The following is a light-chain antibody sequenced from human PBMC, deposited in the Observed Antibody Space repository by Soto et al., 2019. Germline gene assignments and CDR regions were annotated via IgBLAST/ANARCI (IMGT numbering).Light chain of an antibody. CDR3: QQTYSLPRT. J-gene: IGKJ4*01. CDR2: AAS. CDR1: KSVTFY. V-gene: IGKV1-39*01. Sequence: DIQLTQSPSSLSASVGDRVTITCRASKSVTFYLNWYQQKPGKAPNLLIYAASNLQSGVPPRFSGSGSGTDFALTINSLQPEDFATYYCQQTYSLPRTFGGGTTVEIK.